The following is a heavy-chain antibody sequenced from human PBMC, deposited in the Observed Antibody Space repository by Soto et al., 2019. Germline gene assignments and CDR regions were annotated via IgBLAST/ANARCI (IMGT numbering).Heavy chain of an antibody. CDR3: AREGGNLNWFDP. CDR2: ISGSSSTI. CDR1: GFTFSSYS. V-gene: IGHV3-48*02. D-gene: IGHD1-26*01. J-gene: IGHJ5*02. Sequence: EVQLVESGGGLVQPGGSLRLSCAASGFTFSSYSMNWVRQAPGKGLEWVSYISGSSSTIYYADSVKGRFTISRDNAKNSLSLQMNSLRDEDTAVYYCAREGGNLNWFDPWGQGTLVTVSS.